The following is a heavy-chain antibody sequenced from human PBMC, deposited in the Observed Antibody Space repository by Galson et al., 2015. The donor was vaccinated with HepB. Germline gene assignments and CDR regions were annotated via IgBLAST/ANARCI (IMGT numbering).Heavy chain of an antibody. D-gene: IGHD2-2*01. CDR3: ARDCVGVVVPAANDDAFDI. J-gene: IGHJ3*02. Sequence: SVKVSCKASGGTFSSYAISWVRQAPGQGLEWMGGIIPIFGTANYAQKFQGRVTITADESTSTAYMELSSLRSEDTAVYYCARDCVGVVVPAANDDAFDIWGQGTMVTVSS. V-gene: IGHV1-69*13. CDR1: GGTFSSYA. CDR2: IIPIFGTA.